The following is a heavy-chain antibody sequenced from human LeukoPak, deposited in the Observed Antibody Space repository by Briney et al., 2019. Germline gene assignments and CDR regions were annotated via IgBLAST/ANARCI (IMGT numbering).Heavy chain of an antibody. CDR2: IWYDGSNK. CDR3: ATSGSYYRFEY. CDR1: GFTFSSYG. J-gene: IGHJ4*02. Sequence: GRSLRLSCAASGFTFSSYGMHWVRQAPGKGLEWVAVIWYDGSNKYYADSVKGRFTISRDNSKNTLYLQMNSLRAEDTAVCYCATSGSYYRFEYWGQGTLVTVSS. V-gene: IGHV3-33*01. D-gene: IGHD1-26*01.